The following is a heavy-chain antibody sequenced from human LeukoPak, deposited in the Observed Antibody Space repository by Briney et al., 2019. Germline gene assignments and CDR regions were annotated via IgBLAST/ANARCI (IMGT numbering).Heavy chain of an antibody. CDR3: ARGPLINGYYNLRYYFDY. Sequence: PGASVKVSCKVSGYTLTELSMHWVRQAPGQGLEWMGWISAYNGNTNYAQKLQGRVTMTTDTSTSTAYMELRSLRSDDTAVYYCARGPLINGYYNLRYYFDYWGQGTLVTVSS. CDR2: ISAYNGNT. J-gene: IGHJ4*02. D-gene: IGHD3-9*01. V-gene: IGHV1-18*01. CDR1: GYTLTELS.